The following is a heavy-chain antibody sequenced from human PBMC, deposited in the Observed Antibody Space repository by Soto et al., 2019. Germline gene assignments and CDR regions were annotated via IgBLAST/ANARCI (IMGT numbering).Heavy chain of an antibody. J-gene: IGHJ4*02. D-gene: IGHD3-10*01. V-gene: IGHV4-59*08. Sequence: QVQLQESGPGLVKPSETLSLTCTVSGGSISSYYWSWIRQPPGKGLEWIGYIYDSGSTNYNPSLKSRITLTVDTSQSQFSLKLSSVTAADTAVYYCARLSYYYGSGSDLDIDYWGQGTLVTFSS. CDR1: GGSISSYY. CDR2: IYDSGST. CDR3: ARLSYYYGSGSDLDIDY.